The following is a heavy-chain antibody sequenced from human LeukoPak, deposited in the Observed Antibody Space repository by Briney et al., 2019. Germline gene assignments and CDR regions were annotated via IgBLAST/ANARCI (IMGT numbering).Heavy chain of an antibody. J-gene: IGHJ4*02. D-gene: IGHD2-2*01. CDR1: GGSISSSSYY. V-gene: IGHV4-39*07. CDR2: IYYSGST. Sequence: PSETLSLTCTVSGGSISSSSYYWGWIRQPPGKGLEWIGSIYYSGSTYYNPSLKSRVTISVDTSKNQFSLKLSSVTAADTAVYYCARGLGYCSSTSCRDYWGQGTLVTVSS. CDR3: ARGLGYCSSTSCRDY.